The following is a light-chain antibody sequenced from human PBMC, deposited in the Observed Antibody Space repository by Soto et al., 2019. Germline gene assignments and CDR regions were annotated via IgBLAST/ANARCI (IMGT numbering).Light chain of an antibody. V-gene: IGKV1-33*01. CDR1: HDIKKY. CDR2: DAS. Sequence: DIQMTQSPSSLSASVGDRVTITCQASHDIKKYLNWYQQKAHKVPKLLIHDASTLASGVPSRFTGGGSGTDFTLTINNLQPEDVATYYCQQDHTYPWTFGQGTRVEI. J-gene: IGKJ1*01. CDR3: QQDHTYPWT.